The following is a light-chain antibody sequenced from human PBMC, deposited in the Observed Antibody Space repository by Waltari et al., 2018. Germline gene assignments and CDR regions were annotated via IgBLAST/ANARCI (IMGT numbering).Light chain of an antibody. V-gene: IGKV2D-29*01. Sequence: EIVMTQTPLSLSVTPGQPASISCRSSQSLQNIDGKTYLYWYVQKPGQPPQLLIHEVSNRFSGVPDRLSGSGSGTDFTLKISRVEAEDVGVYYCMQSTQLPLAFGQGTKVEIK. CDR1: QSLQNIDGKTY. J-gene: IGKJ1*01. CDR2: EVS. CDR3: MQSTQLPLA.